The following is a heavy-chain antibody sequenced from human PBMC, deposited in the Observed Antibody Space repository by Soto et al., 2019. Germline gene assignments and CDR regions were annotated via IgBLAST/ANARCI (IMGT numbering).Heavy chain of an antibody. CDR2: IYWDDDK. D-gene: IGHD3-3*01. CDR3: AHRVLRTVFGLVTTTAIYFDF. CDR1: GFSLTTSGVG. Sequence: QITLNESGPTVVTPTETLTLTCRFSGFSLTTSGVGVGWILQSPGKAPEWLAPIYWDDDKRYSASLKTRLTITKESSKNHVVLTVSDFDPTDRATYYCAHRVLRTVFGLVTTTAIYFDFWCQVTPVALAS. J-gene: IGHJ4*02. V-gene: IGHV2-5*02.